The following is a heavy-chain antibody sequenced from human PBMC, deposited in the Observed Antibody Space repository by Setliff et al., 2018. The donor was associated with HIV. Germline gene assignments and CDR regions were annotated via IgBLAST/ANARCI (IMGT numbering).Heavy chain of an antibody. J-gene: IGHJ4*02. CDR3: VRVGPWYYGRSGYLASWDY. V-gene: IGHV1-69*10. CDR2: IIPMSGIT. D-gene: IGHD3-22*01. Sequence: SVKVSCKASGGTFSSYVISWVRQAPGQGLEWMGGIIPMSGITNYAQNFQGRVTITADHSTTTTYMELSSLSSEDTAVYYCVRVGPWYYGRSGYLASWDYWGQGTQVTVSS. CDR1: GGTFSSYV.